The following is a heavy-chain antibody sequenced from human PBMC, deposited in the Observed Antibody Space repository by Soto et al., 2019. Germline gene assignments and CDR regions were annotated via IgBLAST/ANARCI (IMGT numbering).Heavy chain of an antibody. J-gene: IGHJ5*02. CDR1: GGSLSSGGYY. CDR3: ARYSSSWYWFDP. Sequence: SETLSLTCTVSGGSLSSGGYYWSWIRQHPGKGLEWIGYIYYSGSTYYNPSLKSRVTISVDTSKNQFSLKLSSVTAADTAVYYCARYSSSWYWFDPWGQGTLVTVSS. CDR2: IYYSGST. V-gene: IGHV4-31*03. D-gene: IGHD6-13*01.